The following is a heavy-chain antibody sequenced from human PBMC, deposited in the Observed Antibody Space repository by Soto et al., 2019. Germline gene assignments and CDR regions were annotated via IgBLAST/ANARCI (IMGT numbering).Heavy chain of an antibody. CDR3: AKDPMYYDFWSGPSGWFGP. CDR2: ISGSGEST. D-gene: IGHD3-3*01. CDR1: GFAFSSYA. V-gene: IGHV3-23*01. J-gene: IGHJ5*02. Sequence: EVQLLESGGGLVQPGGSLKLSCAASGFAFSSYAMNWVRQAPGKGLEWVSGISGSGESTYYADSVKGRFTISRDSSKNTLFLQMNSLRAEDTAIYYCAKDPMYYDFWSGPSGWFGPWGQGTLVTVSS.